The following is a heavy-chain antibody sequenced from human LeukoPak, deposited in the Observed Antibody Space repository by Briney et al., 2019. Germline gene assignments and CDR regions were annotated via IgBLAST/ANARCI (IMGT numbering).Heavy chain of an antibody. Sequence: GGSLRLSCAASGFTFSSYAIHWVRQAPGKGLEWVAVISYDGSNTYYADSVKGRFTISRDNSKNTLYLQMNSLRAEDTAVYYCARAYCSGGSCYSSGVYQLDAFDIWGQGTMVTVSS. J-gene: IGHJ3*02. CDR1: GFTFSSYA. D-gene: IGHD2-15*01. CDR3: ARAYCSGGSCYSSGVYQLDAFDI. V-gene: IGHV3-30-3*01. CDR2: ISYDGSNT.